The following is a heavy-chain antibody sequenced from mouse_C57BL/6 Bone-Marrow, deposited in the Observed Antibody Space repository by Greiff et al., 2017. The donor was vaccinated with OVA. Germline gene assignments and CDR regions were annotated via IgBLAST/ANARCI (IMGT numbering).Heavy chain of an antibody. J-gene: IGHJ4*01. D-gene: IGHD1-1*01. V-gene: IGHV1-74*01. CDR1: GYTFTSYW. Sequence: QVQLQQPGAELVKPGASVKVSCKASGYTFTSYWVHWVKQRPGQGLEWIGRIHPSDSDTNYNQKFKGKATLTVEKSSSTAYLQLSSLTSEDSVVYDGAIWGLYDGRSDEDAMDDWGQGTSVTVSS. CDR2: IHPSDSDT. CDR3: AIWGLYDGRSDEDAMDD.